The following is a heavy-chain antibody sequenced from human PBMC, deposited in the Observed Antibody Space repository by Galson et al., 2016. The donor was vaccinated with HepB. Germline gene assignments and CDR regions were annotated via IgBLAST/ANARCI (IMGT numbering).Heavy chain of an antibody. Sequence: SLRLSCAASGFAFSSYAMHWVRQAPGKSLEWVAVISYDGSSKSYADCVKGRFTISRDNSKNTLYLQMNSLRAEDTAVYYCARGTVVAGNFDYWGQGTLVTVSS. CDR1: GFAFSSYA. D-gene: IGHD6-19*01. CDR2: ISYDGSSK. V-gene: IGHV3-30-3*01. CDR3: ARGTVVAGNFDY. J-gene: IGHJ4*02.